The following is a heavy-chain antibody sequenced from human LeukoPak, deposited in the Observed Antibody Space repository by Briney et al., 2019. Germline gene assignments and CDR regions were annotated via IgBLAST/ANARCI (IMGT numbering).Heavy chain of an antibody. CDR2: ITSSGDKT. CDR1: GSPF. J-gene: IGHJ4*02. Sequence: GGSLRLSCAASGSPFSWVRQAPGKGLEWVSSITSSGDKTYYADSVKGQFTVSRDNSKKTEDLQMNSLRAEDTALYYCAKDPNFSSGWYLADYWGQGTLVTVSS. D-gene: IGHD6-19*01. CDR3: AKDPNFSSGWYLADY. V-gene: IGHV3-23*01.